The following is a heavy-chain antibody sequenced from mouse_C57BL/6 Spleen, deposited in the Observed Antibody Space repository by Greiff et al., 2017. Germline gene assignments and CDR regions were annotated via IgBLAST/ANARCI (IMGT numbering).Heavy chain of an antibody. Sequence: QVQLQQPGAELVKPGASVKLSCKASGYTFTSYWMHWVKQRPGQGLEWIGMIHPNSGSTNYNEKFKSKATLTVDKSSSTAYMQLSSLTSEDSAVYYCARNYYGSSYVDDWGQGTTLTVSS. J-gene: IGHJ2*01. V-gene: IGHV1-64*01. CDR3: ARNYYGSSYVDD. D-gene: IGHD1-1*01. CDR1: GYTFTSYW. CDR2: IHPNSGST.